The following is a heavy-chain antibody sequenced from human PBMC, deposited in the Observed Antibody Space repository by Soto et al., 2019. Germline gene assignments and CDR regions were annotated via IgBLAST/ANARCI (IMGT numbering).Heavy chain of an antibody. Sequence: EVQLVESGGGLVQPGGSLRLSCAASGFTFSDHYMDWVRQAPGKGLEWVGRIKNKANSYITEYAASVKGRFTISRDDSKNSLDLQMNSLKTEDTAVYYCARLRLGVTTRLFDYWGQGTLVTVSS. V-gene: IGHV3-72*01. CDR2: IKNKANSYIT. CDR3: ARLRLGVTTRLFDY. CDR1: GFTFSDHY. J-gene: IGHJ4*02. D-gene: IGHD6-25*01.